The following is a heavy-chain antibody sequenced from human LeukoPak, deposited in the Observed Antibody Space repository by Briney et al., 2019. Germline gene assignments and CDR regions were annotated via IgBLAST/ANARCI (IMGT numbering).Heavy chain of an antibody. J-gene: IGHJ6*02. CDR2: ISGSGGST. CDR1: GVTVSSSY. V-gene: IGHV3-23*01. Sequence: AGGSLRLSCAASGVTVSSSYISWVRQAPGKGLEWVSAISGSGGSTYYADSVKGRFTISRDNSKNTLYLQMNSLRAEDTAVYYCAHRGHFYYGMDVWGQGTTVTVSS. D-gene: IGHD1-14*01. CDR3: AHRGHFYYGMDV.